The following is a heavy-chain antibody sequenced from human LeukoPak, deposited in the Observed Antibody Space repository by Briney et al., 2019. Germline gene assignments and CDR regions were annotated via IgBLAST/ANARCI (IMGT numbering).Heavy chain of an antibody. D-gene: IGHD3-22*01. CDR3: ARWGVGTYYYDSSGYYYPPQYFQH. Sequence: GGTLRLSCAASGFTFSSYAMHWVRQAPGKGLEWVAVISYDGSNKYYADSVKGRFTISRDNSKNTLYLQMNSLRAEDTAVYYCARWGVGTYYYDSSGYYYPPQYFQHWGQGTLVTVSS. CDR1: GFTFSSYA. V-gene: IGHV3-30*14. J-gene: IGHJ1*01. CDR2: ISYDGSNK.